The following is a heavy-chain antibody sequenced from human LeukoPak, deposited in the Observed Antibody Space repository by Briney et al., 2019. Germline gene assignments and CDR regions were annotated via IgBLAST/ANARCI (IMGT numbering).Heavy chain of an antibody. Sequence: GASVKVSCKASGYTFTGYYMHWARQAPGQGLEWMGWINPNSGGTNYAQKFQGRVTMTRDTSISTAYMELSRLRSDDTAVYYCARDEVKLLYPYYYYGMDVWGQGTTVTVSS. CDR3: ARDEVKLLYPYYYYGMDV. CDR2: INPNSGGT. V-gene: IGHV1-2*02. CDR1: GYTFTGYY. J-gene: IGHJ6*02. D-gene: IGHD2-2*02.